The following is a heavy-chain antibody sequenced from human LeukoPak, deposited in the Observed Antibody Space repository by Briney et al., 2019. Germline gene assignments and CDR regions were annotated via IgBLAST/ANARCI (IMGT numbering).Heavy chain of an antibody. V-gene: IGHV1-46*01. D-gene: IGHD4-17*01. CDR1: GYTFTSYY. J-gene: IGHJ2*01. Sequence: ASVKVSCKASGYTFTSYYMHWVRQAPGQGLEWMGIINPSGGSTSYAQKFQGRVTMTRDTSTSTFYMELSHLKSEDTAVYYCARVGAVTGPPLWYFDLWGRGTLVTVSS. CDR3: ARVGAVTGPPLWYFDL. CDR2: INPSGGST.